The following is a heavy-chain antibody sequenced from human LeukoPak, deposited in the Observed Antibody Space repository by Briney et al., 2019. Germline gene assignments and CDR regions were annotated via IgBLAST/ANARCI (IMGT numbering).Heavy chain of an antibody. D-gene: IGHD6-13*01. CDR3: ARAYSSSLDGMDV. CDR2: IYYSGST. Sequence: SETLSLTCTVSGGSISSYYWSWIRQPPGKGLEWIGYIYYSGSTNYNPSLKSRVTISVDTSKNQLSLKLSSVTAADTAVYYCARAYSSSLDGMDVWGQGTTVTVSS. CDR1: GGSISSYY. V-gene: IGHV4-59*01. J-gene: IGHJ6*02.